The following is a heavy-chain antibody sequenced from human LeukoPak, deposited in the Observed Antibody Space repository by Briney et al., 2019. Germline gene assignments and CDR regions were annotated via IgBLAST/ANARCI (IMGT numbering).Heavy chain of an antibody. CDR2: INHSGST. V-gene: IGHV4-38-2*01. Sequence: PSETLSLTCFVSGYSITSGYYWGWIRQPPGKGLEWIGEINHSGSTNYNPSLKSRVTISVDTSKNQFSLKLSSVTAADTAVYYCARLCGGDCYWIGYYYYYMDVWGKGTTVTISS. D-gene: IGHD2-21*02. CDR1: GYSITSGYY. J-gene: IGHJ6*03. CDR3: ARLCGGDCYWIGYYYYYMDV.